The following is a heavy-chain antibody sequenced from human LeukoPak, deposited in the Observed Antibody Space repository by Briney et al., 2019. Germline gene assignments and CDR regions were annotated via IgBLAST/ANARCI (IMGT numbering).Heavy chain of an antibody. CDR2: ISSSSSYI. CDR1: GFTFSSYS. J-gene: IGHJ3*02. CDR3: ARTHYYYDSSGRVAFDI. D-gene: IGHD3-22*01. Sequence: GGSLRLSCAASGFTFSSYSMNWVRQAPGKGLEWVSSISSSSSYIYYADSVKGRFTISRDNAKNSLYLQMNSLRAEDTAVYYCARTHYYYDSSGRVAFDIWGQGTMDTVSS. V-gene: IGHV3-21*01.